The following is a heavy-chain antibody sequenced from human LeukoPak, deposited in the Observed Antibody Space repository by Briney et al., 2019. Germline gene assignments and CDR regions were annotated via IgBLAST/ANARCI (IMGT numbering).Heavy chain of an antibody. V-gene: IGHV3-30*02. J-gene: IGHJ6*03. CDR1: GFTFSSYG. Sequence: GGSLRLSCAASGFTFSSYGMHWVRQAPGKGLEWVAFIRYDGSNKYYADSVKGRFTISRDNSKNTLYLQMNSLRAEDMAVYYCAKMATVTIDYYMDVWGKGTTVTVSS. D-gene: IGHD4-11*01. CDR2: IRYDGSNK. CDR3: AKMATVTIDYYMDV.